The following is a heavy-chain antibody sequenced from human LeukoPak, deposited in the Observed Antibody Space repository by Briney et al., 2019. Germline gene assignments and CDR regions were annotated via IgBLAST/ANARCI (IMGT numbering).Heavy chain of an antibody. J-gene: IGHJ6*03. CDR2: IRYDGSNK. Sequence: GGSLRLSCAASGFTFSSYAMHWVRQAPGKGLEWVAFIRYDGSNKYYADSVKGRFTISRDNSKNTLYLQMNSLRAEDTAVYYCAKSNWNYDYYYYMDVWGKGTTVTVSS. CDR3: AKSNWNYDYYYYMDV. D-gene: IGHD1-1*01. CDR1: GFTFSSYA. V-gene: IGHV3-30*02.